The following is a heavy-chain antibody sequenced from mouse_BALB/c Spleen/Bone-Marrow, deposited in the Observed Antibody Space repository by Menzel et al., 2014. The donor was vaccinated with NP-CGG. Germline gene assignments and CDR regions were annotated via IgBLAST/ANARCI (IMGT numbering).Heavy chain of an antibody. CDR3: AKQDYYRNDYAMDY. CDR1: GFSLTSYG. CDR2: IWDDGSI. Sequence: QVQLQQSGTGLVAPSQSLSIACTVSGFSLTSYGVSWVRRPPGKGLERLGVIWDDGSINYHSALISRLSISKDNSKSQVFLKLNSLQTDDTATYYCAKQDYYRNDYAMDYWGQGTSVTVSS. V-gene: IGHV2-3*01. J-gene: IGHJ4*01. D-gene: IGHD2-14*01.